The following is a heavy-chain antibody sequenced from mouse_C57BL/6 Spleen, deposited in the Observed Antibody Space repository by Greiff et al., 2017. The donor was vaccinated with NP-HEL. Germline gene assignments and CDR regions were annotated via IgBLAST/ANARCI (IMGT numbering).Heavy chain of an antibody. D-gene: IGHD1-1*01. V-gene: IGHV14-4*01. J-gene: IGHJ4*01. CDR3: TTAYYYGSSYGAMDY. CDR2: IDPENGDT. Sequence: VTLKVSGAELVRPGASVKLSCTASGFNIKDDYMHWVKQRPEQGLEWIGWIDPENGDTESASTFQGKATITADTSSNTAYLQLSSLTSEDTAVYYCTTAYYYGSSYGAMDYWGQGTSVTVSS. CDR1: GFNIKDDY.